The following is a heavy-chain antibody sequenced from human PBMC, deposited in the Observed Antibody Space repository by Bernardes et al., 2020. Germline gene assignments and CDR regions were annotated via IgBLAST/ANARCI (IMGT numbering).Heavy chain of an antibody. V-gene: IGHV3-21*01. CDR1: GFTFSSYA. J-gene: IGHJ4*02. Sequence: GGSLRLSCAASGFTFSSYAMIWVRQAPGKGLEWVSSVSSGSSYIYYADSVKGRFTISRDNAKNSLYLQMNNLRAEDTAVYYCAGVGGGSLAADIDYWGQGSLVTVSS. CDR2: VSSGSSYI. D-gene: IGHD1-26*01. CDR3: AGVGGGSLAADIDY.